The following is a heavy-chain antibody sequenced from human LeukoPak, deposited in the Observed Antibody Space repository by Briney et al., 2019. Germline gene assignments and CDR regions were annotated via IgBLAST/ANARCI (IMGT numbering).Heavy chain of an antibody. Sequence: GRSLRLSCAASGFTFSSYGMHWVRQAPGKGLEWVAVIWYDGSNKYYADSVKGRFTISRDNAKNSLYLQMNSLRAEDTAIYYCTRDGDTSGYSDWGQGTRVTVSS. D-gene: IGHD3-22*01. V-gene: IGHV3-33*01. J-gene: IGHJ4*02. CDR2: IWYDGSNK. CDR3: TRDGDTSGYSD. CDR1: GFTFSSYG.